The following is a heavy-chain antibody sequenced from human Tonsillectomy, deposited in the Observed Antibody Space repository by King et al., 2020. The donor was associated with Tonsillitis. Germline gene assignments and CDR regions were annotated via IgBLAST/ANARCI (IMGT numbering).Heavy chain of an antibody. V-gene: IGHV3-53*01. CDR2: IYSCGST. Sequence: VQLVESGGGLIQPGGSLRLSCAASGFTVSSNYMSWVRQAPGKGLEWVSVIYSCGSTYYADSVMGRFTLSRDNSKNKLYLQMNSLRAEDTAVYYCATGSSWYNPDFDYWGQGTLVTVSS. CDR3: ATGSSWYNPDFDY. J-gene: IGHJ4*02. D-gene: IGHD6-19*01. CDR1: GFTVSSNY.